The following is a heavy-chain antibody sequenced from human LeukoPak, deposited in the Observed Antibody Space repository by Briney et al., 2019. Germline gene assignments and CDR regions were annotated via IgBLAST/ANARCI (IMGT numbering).Heavy chain of an antibody. V-gene: IGHV4-34*01. J-gene: IGHJ4*02. D-gene: IGHD6-19*01. Sequence: PSETLSLTCAVYGGSFSGYYWSWIRQPPGKGLEWIGEINHSGSTNYNPSLKSRVTISVDTSKNQFSLKLSSVTAADTVVYYCARGTGSSWYGGPFDSWGQGTLVTVSS. CDR1: GGSFSGYY. CDR2: INHSGST. CDR3: ARGTGSSWYGGPFDS.